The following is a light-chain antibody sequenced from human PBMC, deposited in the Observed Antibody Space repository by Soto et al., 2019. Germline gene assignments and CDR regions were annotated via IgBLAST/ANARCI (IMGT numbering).Light chain of an antibody. CDR2: DAS. CDR3: PQRSNWPPIT. CDR1: QSVKTF. Sequence: EIVLTQSPATLSLSPGERATLSCRASQSVKTFLVWYQHRPGQAPRVLIYDASHRATGIPARFSGSGSGTDFTLTISSLEPEDAALYYCPQRSNWPPITFGQGTRLEI. J-gene: IGKJ5*01. V-gene: IGKV3-11*01.